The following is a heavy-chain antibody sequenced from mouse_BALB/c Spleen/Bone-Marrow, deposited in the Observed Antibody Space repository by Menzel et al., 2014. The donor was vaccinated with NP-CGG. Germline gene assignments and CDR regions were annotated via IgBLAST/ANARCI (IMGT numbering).Heavy chain of an antibody. CDR2: IYPGGIYT. Sequence: VQLQQSGAELVRPGTSVKISCKASGYTLTNYWLSWVRQRPGHGLEWIGDIYPGGIYTNYNEKFKGKATLTADTSSSTAYMQLSSLTSEDSAVYFCAKEDRTEEYYYVMDYWGQGTSVTVSS. CDR3: AKEDRTEEYYYVMDY. CDR1: GYTLTNYW. J-gene: IGHJ4*01. D-gene: IGHD2-14*01. V-gene: IGHV1-63*02.